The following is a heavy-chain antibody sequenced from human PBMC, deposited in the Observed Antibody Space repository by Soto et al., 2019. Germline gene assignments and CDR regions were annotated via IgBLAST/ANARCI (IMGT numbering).Heavy chain of an antibody. J-gene: IGHJ4*02. CDR3: AHRRGGVYGDYVGY. Sequence: QITLKESGPTLVKPTQTLTLTCTFSGFSFTTSGVGVGWIRQPPGKALEWVALIYWDDDKRYSPSLKSRLTITKDTSKNQVVLTMTNMDPVDTATYYCAHRRGGVYGDYVGYWGQGTLVTVSS. V-gene: IGHV2-5*02. CDR1: GFSFTTSGVG. CDR2: IYWDDDK. D-gene: IGHD4-17*01.